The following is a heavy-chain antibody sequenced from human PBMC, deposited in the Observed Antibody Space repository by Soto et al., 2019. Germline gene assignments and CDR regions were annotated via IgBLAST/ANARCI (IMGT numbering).Heavy chain of an antibody. V-gene: IGHV3-30*18. D-gene: IGHD2-2*01. J-gene: IGHJ4*02. CDR3: AKSPNFYCSSYHCYKYYFDY. Sequence: QEHLVESGGGVVLRGRSLRLSCAASGFTFNTFGMHWVRQAPGKGLEWVAVISYDGSDKYYSDSVRGRFTISRDNSMNTLYLQMNSLRTEDTAVYYCAKSPNFYCSSYHCYKYYFDYWGQGTLVTVSS. CDR2: ISYDGSDK. CDR1: GFTFNTFG.